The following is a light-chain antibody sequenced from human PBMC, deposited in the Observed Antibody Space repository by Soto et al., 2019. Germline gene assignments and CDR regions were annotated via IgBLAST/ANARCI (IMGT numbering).Light chain of an antibody. J-gene: IGKJ1*01. CDR3: LKYSSGSPWT. CDR1: QSIDTW. Sequence: DIQMTQSTSTLSASVGDRVTITCRASQSIDTWLAWYQQKPGKAPKLLIYKASNLGSGVPSRFSGSGSVTDFSLTISSLQPDDFATYFCLKYSSGSPWTFGQGTKVEVK. CDR2: KAS. V-gene: IGKV1-5*03.